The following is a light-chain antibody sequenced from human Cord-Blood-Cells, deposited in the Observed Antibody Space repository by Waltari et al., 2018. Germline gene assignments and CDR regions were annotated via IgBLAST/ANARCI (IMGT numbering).Light chain of an antibody. Sequence: EIVLTQSPGTLSLSPGERATPSCRASQSVSSSYLAWYQQKPGQAPRLLIYGASNRATGIPDRFSGSGSGTDFTLTISRLEPEDFAVYYCQQYGSSPLFGQGTKLEIK. V-gene: IGKV3-20*01. CDR3: QQYGSSPL. J-gene: IGKJ2*01. CDR2: GAS. CDR1: QSVSSSY.